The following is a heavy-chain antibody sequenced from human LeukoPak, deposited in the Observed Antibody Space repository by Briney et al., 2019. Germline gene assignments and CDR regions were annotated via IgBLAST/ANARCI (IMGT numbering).Heavy chain of an antibody. CDR3: ARALFYGDYAEYFQR. CDR2: ISAYNGNT. D-gene: IGHD4-17*01. J-gene: IGHJ1*01. Sequence: ASVKVSCKASGYTFTSYGISWVRQAPGQGLEWMGWISAYNGNTNYAQKLQGRVIMTTDTSTSTAYMELSSLRSEDTAVYYCARALFYGDYAEYFQRWGQGTLVTVSS. V-gene: IGHV1-18*01. CDR1: GYTFTSYG.